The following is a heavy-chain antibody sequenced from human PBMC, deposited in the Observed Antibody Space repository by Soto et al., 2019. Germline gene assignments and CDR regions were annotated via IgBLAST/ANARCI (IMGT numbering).Heavy chain of an antibody. J-gene: IGHJ4*02. CDR3: ERGGGRALDEY. CDR1: GFTFSSYW. D-gene: IGHD3-10*01. V-gene: IGHV3-7*01. CDR2: IKPDGSER. Sequence: ESGGGLFQPGGSLRLSCVGSGFTFSSYWMSWVRQTPGKGLEWVANIKPDGSERYCVDSVKGRCTISRDNAKNSLYLDMNSLRAEDTAVYYCERGGGRALDEYWGPGTLVTVSS.